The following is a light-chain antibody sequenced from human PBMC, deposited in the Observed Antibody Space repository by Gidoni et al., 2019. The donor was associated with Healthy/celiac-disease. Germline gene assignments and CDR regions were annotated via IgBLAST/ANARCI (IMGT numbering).Light chain of an antibody. CDR1: SSDVGGYNY. J-gene: IGLJ1*01. V-gene: IGLV2-14*03. Sequence: QSALTQPASVSASPGQSITISCTGTSSDVGGYNYVSWYQQHPGKAPKLMIYDVSNRPSGVSNRFSGSKSGNTASLTSSGLQAEDEADYYCSSYTSSSTRGVFGTGTKVTVL. CDR3: SSYTSSSTRGV. CDR2: DVS.